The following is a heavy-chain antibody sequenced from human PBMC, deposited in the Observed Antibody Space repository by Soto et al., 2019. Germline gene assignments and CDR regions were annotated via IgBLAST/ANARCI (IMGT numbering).Heavy chain of an antibody. V-gene: IGHV1-69*13. CDR2: IIPIFGTA. CDR3: ARQDRITMIDWYGMDV. Sequence: SVKVSCKASGGTFSSYAISWVRQAPGQGLEWMGGIIPIFGTANYAQKFQGRVTITADESTSTAYMELSSLRSEDTAVYYCARQDRITMIDWYGMDVWGQGTTVPVSS. J-gene: IGHJ6*02. D-gene: IGHD3-22*01. CDR1: GGTFSSYA.